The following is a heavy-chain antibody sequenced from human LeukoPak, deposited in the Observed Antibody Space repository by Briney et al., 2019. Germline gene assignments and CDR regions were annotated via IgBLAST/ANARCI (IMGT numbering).Heavy chain of an antibody. J-gene: IGHJ3*02. V-gene: IGHV4-59*01. Sequence: SETLSLTCTVSGGSISSYYWSWIRQPPGKGLEWIGYIYYSGSTNYNPSLKSRVTISVDTSKNQLSLKLSSVTAADTAVYYCARYCSSTRCHNGAFDIWGQGTMVTVSS. CDR1: GGSISSYY. CDR3: ARYCSSTRCHNGAFDI. D-gene: IGHD2-2*01. CDR2: IYYSGST.